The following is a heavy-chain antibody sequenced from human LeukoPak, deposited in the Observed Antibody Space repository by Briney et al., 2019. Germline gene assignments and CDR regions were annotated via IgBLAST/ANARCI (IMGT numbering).Heavy chain of an antibody. CDR2: INPNSGGT. CDR1: GYTFTGYY. J-gene: IGHJ4*02. CDR3: ASYSGLRLGELSLYLIDY. D-gene: IGHD3-16*02. Sequence: EASVEVSCKASGYTFTGYYMHWVRQAPGQGLKWMGWINPNSGGTNYAQKFQGRVTMTRDTSISTAYMELSRLRSDDTAVYYCASYSGLRLGELSLYLIDYWGQGTLVTVSS. V-gene: IGHV1-2*02.